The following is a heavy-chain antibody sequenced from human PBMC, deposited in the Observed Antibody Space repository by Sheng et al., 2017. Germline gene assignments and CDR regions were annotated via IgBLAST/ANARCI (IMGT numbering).Heavy chain of an antibody. J-gene: IGHJ4*02. CDR1: GFTFSNYE. CDR3: ARSGWGGGSFLDYLDY. CDR2: ISSSGSGI. V-gene: IGHV3-48*03. D-gene: IGHD2-15*01. Sequence: EVQLVESGGGLVQPGGSLRLSCAGSGFTFSNYEMNWVRQAPGKGLEWVSYISSSGSGIYYADSVKGRFTISRDSAKNSVYLQMNSLRAEDTAVYYCARSGWGGGSFLDYLDYWGQGTLVTVSS.